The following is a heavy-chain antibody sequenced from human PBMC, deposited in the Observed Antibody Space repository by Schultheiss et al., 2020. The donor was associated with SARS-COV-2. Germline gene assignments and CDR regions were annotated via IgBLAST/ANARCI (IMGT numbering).Heavy chain of an antibody. Sequence: GGSLRLSCAASGFTFSSYEMNWVRQAPGRGLEWVSGVGSDGDTHHADSVKGRFTISRDNAKNSLFLQMNSLRAEDTAVYYCARGRYSFDYWGQGTLVTVSS. J-gene: IGHJ4*02. D-gene: IGHD2-21*01. CDR3: ARGRYSFDY. CDR1: GFTFSSYE. CDR2: VGSDGDT. V-gene: IGHV3-21*01.